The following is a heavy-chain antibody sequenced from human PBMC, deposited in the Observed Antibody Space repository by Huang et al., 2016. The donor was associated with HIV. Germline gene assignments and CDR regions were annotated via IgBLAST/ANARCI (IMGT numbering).Heavy chain of an antibody. CDR2: IKEDESEK. CDR1: TFRFGAYG. J-gene: IGHJ6*02. Sequence: VESGGRLVQPGGSIRLSCVGSTFRFGAYGIGWVRQSPGKGLEWVANIKEDESEKYYVDSVKGRFNSSRDNAKKVLFLEMNNVRVEDTATYYCATKTAAMDIWGQGTTVTVS. CDR3: ATKTAAMDI. D-gene: IGHD1-7*01. V-gene: IGHV3-7*01.